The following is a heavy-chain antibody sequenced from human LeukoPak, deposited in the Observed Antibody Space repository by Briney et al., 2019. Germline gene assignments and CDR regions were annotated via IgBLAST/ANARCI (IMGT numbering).Heavy chain of an antibody. CDR1: GFTFSSYW. CDR3: AKDPDSGWFDY. D-gene: IGHD5-12*01. J-gene: IGHJ4*02. CDR2: IKQDGSEK. Sequence: GGSLRLSCAASGFTFSSYWMSWVRQAPGKGLEWVANIKQDGSEKYYVDSVKGRFTISRDNAKNSLYLQMNSLRAEDTAVYYCAKDPDSGWFDYWGQGTLVTVSS. V-gene: IGHV3-7*03.